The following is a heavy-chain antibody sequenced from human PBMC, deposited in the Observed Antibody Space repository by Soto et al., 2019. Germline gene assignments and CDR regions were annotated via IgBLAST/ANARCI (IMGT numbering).Heavy chain of an antibody. Sequence: ASVKVSCKASGYTFSNYGISWVRQAPGQGLEWMGWISGYNGNTNYAQNLQGRVTMTTDPSTRTAYMDLRSLRSDDTAVYYCARKSSSSSWFDPWGQGTLVTVSS. V-gene: IGHV1-18*01. J-gene: IGHJ5*02. CDR1: GYTFSNYG. CDR2: ISGYNGNT. D-gene: IGHD6-6*01. CDR3: ARKSSSSSWFDP.